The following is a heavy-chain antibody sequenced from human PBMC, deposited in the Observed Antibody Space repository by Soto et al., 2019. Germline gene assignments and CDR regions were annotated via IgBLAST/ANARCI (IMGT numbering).Heavy chain of an antibody. V-gene: IGHV4-59*08. J-gene: IGHJ6*02. CDR3: ARLYSGSSLLSGYYYYGMDV. Sequence: SETLSLTCTVSGGSISSYYWSWIRQPPGKGLEWIGCIYYSGSTNYNPSLKSRVTISVDTSKNQFSLKLSSVTAADTAVYYCARLYSGSSLLSGYYYYGMDVWGQGTTVTVSS. CDR1: GGSISSYY. CDR2: IYYSGST. D-gene: IGHD1-26*01.